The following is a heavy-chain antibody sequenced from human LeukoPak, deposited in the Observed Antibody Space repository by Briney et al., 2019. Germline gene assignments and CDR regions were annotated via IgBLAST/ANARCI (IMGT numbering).Heavy chain of an antibody. CDR3: AKGDGYSYGFCKDY. V-gene: IGHV3-23*01. Sequence: GGSLRLSCVASGFTFSSYAMSWVRQAPGKGLEWVSAISGTGGSTYYADSVKGRVTISRDNSKNTLYLQMNSLRAQDTAVYYCAKGDGYSYGFCKDYWGQGTLVTVSS. J-gene: IGHJ4*02. D-gene: IGHD5-18*01. CDR2: ISGTGGST. CDR1: GFTFSSYA.